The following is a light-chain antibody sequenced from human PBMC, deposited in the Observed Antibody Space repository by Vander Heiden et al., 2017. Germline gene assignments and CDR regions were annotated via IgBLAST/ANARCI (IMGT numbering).Light chain of an antibody. CDR1: QSVSSY. J-gene: IGKJ4*01. V-gene: IGKV3-11*01. Sequence: IVLTQSPATLSLSPGERATLSCRASQSVSSYLAWYQQKPGQAPRLLIYDASNRATGIPARFGGSGSGTDFTLTISSLEPEDFAVYYCQQRSNWPPTFGGGTKVEIK. CDR3: QQRSNWPPT. CDR2: DAS.